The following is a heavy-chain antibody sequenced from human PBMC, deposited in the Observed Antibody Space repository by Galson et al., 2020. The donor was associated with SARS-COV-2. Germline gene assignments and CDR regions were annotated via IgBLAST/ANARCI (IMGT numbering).Heavy chain of an antibody. CDR1: GFTFSSYG. CDR2: IWYDGSNK. CDR3: AKREYGDYGSSGAFDI. V-gene: IGHV3-33*06. D-gene: IGHD4-17*01. J-gene: IGHJ3*02. Sequence: GESLKISCAASGFTFSSYGMHWVRQAPGKGLEWVAVIWYDGSNKYYADSVKGQFTISRDNSKNTLYLQMNSLRAEDTAVYYCAKREYGDYGSSGAFDIWGQGTMVTVSS.